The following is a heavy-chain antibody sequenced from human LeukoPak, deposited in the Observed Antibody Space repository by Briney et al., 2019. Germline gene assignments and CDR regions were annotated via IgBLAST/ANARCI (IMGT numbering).Heavy chain of an antibody. CDR3: AKGASYYYDSSGYYGAFDI. CDR2: ISGSGGST. D-gene: IGHD3-22*01. V-gene: IGHV3-23*01. CDR1: GFTFSSYA. Sequence: GGSLRLSCAASGFTFSSYAMSWVRQAPGKGLEWVSAISGSGGSTYYAGSVKGRLTISRDNSKNTLYLQMNSLRAEDTAVYYCAKGASYYYDSSGYYGAFDIWGQGTMVTVSS. J-gene: IGHJ3*02.